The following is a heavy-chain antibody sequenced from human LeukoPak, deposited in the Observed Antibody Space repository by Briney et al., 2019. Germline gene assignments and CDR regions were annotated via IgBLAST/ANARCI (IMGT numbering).Heavy chain of an antibody. CDR2: INDDGSAT. V-gene: IGHV3-74*01. J-gene: IGHJ4*02. CDR3: AREILAPGKTHDY. CDR1: GFTFSNAW. Sequence: PGGSLRLSCAASGFTFSNAWMSWVRQVPGKGLVWVSRINDDGSATFYADSVKGRFTISRDNAKNTLFLQINSLRAEDTAVYYCAREILAPGKTHDYWGQGTLVTVSS.